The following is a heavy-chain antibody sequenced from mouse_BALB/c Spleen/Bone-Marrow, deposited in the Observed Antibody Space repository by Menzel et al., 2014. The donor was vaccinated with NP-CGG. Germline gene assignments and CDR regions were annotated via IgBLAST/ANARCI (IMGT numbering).Heavy chain of an antibody. CDR2: IDPANGNT. CDR1: GYNIKDTY. J-gene: IGHJ2*01. V-gene: IGHV14-3*02. D-gene: IGHD3-2*01. Sequence: VQLQQSGAELVKPGASVKLSCTASGYNIKDTYMHWVKQRPERGLEWIGRIDPANGNTKYDPKFQGKATITADTSSNTAYLQLSSLTSEDTAVYYCATDSSGYLDYWGQGTTLTVSS. CDR3: ATDSSGYLDY.